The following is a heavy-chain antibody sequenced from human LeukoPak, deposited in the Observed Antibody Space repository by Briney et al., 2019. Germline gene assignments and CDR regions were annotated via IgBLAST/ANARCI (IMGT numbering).Heavy chain of an antibody. CDR3: VRGNNWNAYYFDY. Sequence: SETLPLTCTVSGGSISSYYWSWIRQPPGKGLEWIGYIHYSGSTNYNPSLKSRVTISLDTSKNQFSLKLSAVTAADTAVYYCVRGNNWNAYYFDYWGQGTLVTVSS. CDR1: GGSISSYY. D-gene: IGHD1-20*01. V-gene: IGHV4-59*01. J-gene: IGHJ4*02. CDR2: IHYSGST.